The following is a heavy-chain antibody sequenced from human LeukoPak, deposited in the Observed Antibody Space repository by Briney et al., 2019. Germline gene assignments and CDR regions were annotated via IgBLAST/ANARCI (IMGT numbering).Heavy chain of an antibody. CDR3: ARQVPGYCSSTSCLDAFDI. D-gene: IGHD2-2*01. V-gene: IGHV5-51*01. CDR1: GYSSTSYW. J-gene: IGHJ3*02. CDR2: IYPGDSDT. Sequence: GESLKISCKGSGYSSTSYWIGWVRQMPGKGLEWMGIIYPGDSDTRYSPSFQGQVTISADKSISTAYLQWSSLEASDTAMYYCARQVPGYCSSTSCLDAFDIWGQGTMVTVSS.